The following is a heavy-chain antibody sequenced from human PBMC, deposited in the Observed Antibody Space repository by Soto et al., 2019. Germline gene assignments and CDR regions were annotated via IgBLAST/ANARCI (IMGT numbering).Heavy chain of an antibody. CDR2: IIPIFGTA. V-gene: IGHV1-69*01. CDR1: GGTFSSYA. J-gene: IGHJ4*02. CDR3: ARSGVDSSGYYYPFDY. Sequence: QVQLVQSGAEVKKPGSSVNVSCKASGGTFSSYAISWVRQAPGQGLEWMGGIIPIFGTANYAQKFQGRVTITADESTSTAYMELSSLRSEDTAVYYCARSGVDSSGYYYPFDYWGQGTLVTVSS. D-gene: IGHD3-22*01.